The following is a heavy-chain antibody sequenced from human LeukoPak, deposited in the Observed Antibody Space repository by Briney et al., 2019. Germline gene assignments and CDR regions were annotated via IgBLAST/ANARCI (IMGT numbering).Heavy chain of an antibody. CDR3: AKLGYAAADIVVVVAATPNY. Sequence: PGGSLRLSCAASGFTFSSYAMSWVRQAPGKGLEWVSAISGSGGSAYYADSVKGRFTISRDNSKNTLYLQMNSLRAEDTAVYYCAKLGYAAADIVVVVAATPNYWAQGTLVTVSS. V-gene: IGHV3-23*01. D-gene: IGHD2-15*01. CDR1: GFTFSSYA. CDR2: ISGSGGSA. J-gene: IGHJ4*02.